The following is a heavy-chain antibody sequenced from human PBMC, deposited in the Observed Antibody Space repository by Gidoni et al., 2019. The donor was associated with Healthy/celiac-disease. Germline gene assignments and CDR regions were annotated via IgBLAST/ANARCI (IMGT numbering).Heavy chain of an antibody. CDR1: GFTFDDYA. J-gene: IGHJ3*02. V-gene: IGHV3-9*01. CDR3: AKDFVDTAMVDTPAFDI. D-gene: IGHD5-18*01. Sequence: EVQLVESGGGLVQPGRSLRLSCAASGFTFDDYAMHWVRQAPGKGLEWVSGISWNSGSIGYADSVKGRFTISRDNAKNSLYLQMNSLRAEYTALYYCAKDFVDTAMVDTPAFDIWGQGTMVTVSS. CDR2: ISWNSGSI.